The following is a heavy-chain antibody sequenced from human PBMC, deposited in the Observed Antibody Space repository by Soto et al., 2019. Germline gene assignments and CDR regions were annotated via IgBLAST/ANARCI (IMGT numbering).Heavy chain of an antibody. CDR1: GGSISSGGYY. CDR3: ARVRVYCSSTSCYYFDY. J-gene: IGHJ4*02. Sequence: SETLSLTCTVSGGSISSGGYYWSWIRQHPGKGLEWIGYIYYSGSTYYNPSLKSRVTISVDTPKNQFSLKLSSVTAADTAVYYCARVRVYCSSTSCYYFDYWGQGTLVTVSS. V-gene: IGHV4-31*03. CDR2: IYYSGST. D-gene: IGHD2-2*01.